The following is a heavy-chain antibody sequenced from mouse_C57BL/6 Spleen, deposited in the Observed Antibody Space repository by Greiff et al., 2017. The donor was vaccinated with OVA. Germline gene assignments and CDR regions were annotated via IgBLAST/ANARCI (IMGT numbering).Heavy chain of an antibody. J-gene: IGHJ1*03. D-gene: IGHD2-5*01. CDR3: ASWDYSNYDWYFDV. V-gene: IGHV14-2*01. Sequence: VQLKESGAELVKPGASVKLSCTASGFNIKDYYMHWVKQRTEQGLEWIGRIDPEDGETKYAPKFQGKATITADTSSSTAYMQLRSLTSEDSAVYYCASWDYSNYDWYFDVWGTGTTVTVSS. CDR1: GFNIKDYY. CDR2: IDPEDGET.